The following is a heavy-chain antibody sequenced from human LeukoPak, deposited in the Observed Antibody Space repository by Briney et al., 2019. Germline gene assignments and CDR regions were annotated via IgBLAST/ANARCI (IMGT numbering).Heavy chain of an antibody. Sequence: GESLKISCKGSGYSFTSYWIGWVRQMPGKGLEWMGIIYPADSDARYNPSFQGQVTLSADKSISTAYLQWSSLKASDTAMYYCARLTHQYCGGDCYSPRGNLHYYYYYMDVWGKGTTVTISS. J-gene: IGHJ6*03. CDR3: ARLTHQYCGGDCYSPRGNLHYYYYYMDV. CDR1: GYSFTSYW. V-gene: IGHV5-51*01. CDR2: IYPADSDA. D-gene: IGHD2-21*02.